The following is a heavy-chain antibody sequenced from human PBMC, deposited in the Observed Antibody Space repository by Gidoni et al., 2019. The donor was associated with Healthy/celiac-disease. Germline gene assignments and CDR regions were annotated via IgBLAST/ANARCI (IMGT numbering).Heavy chain of an antibody. CDR3: ARDAPIYGYFDY. CDR2: ISYDGSNK. D-gene: IGHD3-3*02. Sequence: QVQLVESGGGVVQPGRSLRLSCAASGFTFSSYAMHWVRQAPGKGLEWVAVISYDGSNKYYADSVKGRFTISRDNSKNTLYLQMNSLRAEDTAVYYCARDAPIYGYFDYWGQGTLVTVSS. J-gene: IGHJ4*02. V-gene: IGHV3-30*04. CDR1: GFTFSSYA.